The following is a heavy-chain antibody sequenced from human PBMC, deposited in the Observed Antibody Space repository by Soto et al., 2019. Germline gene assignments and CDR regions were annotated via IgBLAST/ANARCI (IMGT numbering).Heavy chain of an antibody. D-gene: IGHD2-2*01. CDR2: IIPIVGTP. Sequence: SVKVSCKASGGTFRSYVFSWVRQTPGHGLEWMGGIIPIVGTPNYAHKFQGRVRITADEFTSTAYMELSSLRSEDTAVYYCASGPPCGTTCYPNYYYYGMAVWGQGTTVTVSS. J-gene: IGHJ6*02. CDR1: GGTFRSYV. CDR3: ASGPPCGTTCYPNYYYYGMAV. V-gene: IGHV1-69*13.